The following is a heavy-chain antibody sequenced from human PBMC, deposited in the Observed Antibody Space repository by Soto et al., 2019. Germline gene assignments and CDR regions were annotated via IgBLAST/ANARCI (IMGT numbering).Heavy chain of an antibody. V-gene: IGHV4-39*01. Sequence: SETLSLTCTVSGGSINSSNYYWGWIRQPPGKGLEWIGNVYYTGNTYYSPSLKSRVTISVDTSKTQFSLRLSSVTAADTAVYYCARLGCTNGVCYGYYFYYMDVWGKGITVTVSS. CDR2: VYYTGNT. CDR1: GGSINSSNYY. CDR3: ARLGCTNGVCYGYYFYYMDV. J-gene: IGHJ6*03. D-gene: IGHD2-8*01.